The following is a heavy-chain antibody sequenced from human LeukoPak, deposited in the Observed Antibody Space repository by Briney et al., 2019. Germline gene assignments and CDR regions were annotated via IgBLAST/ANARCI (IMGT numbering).Heavy chain of an antibody. Sequence: PSETLSLTCTVSGGSFSTYYWSWIRQPPGKGLEWIGYIYYSGSTNHNPSLQSRVTISVDTSKNQFSLRLSSVTAADTAMYYCARENSYYDSSGYYYGSGYFDYWGQGTLVTVSS. CDR1: GGSFSTYY. V-gene: IGHV4-59*01. CDR3: ARENSYYDSSGYYYGSGYFDY. CDR2: IYYSGST. D-gene: IGHD3-22*01. J-gene: IGHJ4*02.